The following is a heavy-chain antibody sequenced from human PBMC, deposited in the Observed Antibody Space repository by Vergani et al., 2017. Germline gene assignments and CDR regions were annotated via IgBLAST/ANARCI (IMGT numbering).Heavy chain of an antibody. CDR3: ARDIGYCSSTSCLDAFDI. D-gene: IGHD2-2*01. CDR2: IYYRGST. CDR1: GGSISSYY. V-gene: IGHV4-59*01. J-gene: IGHJ3*02. Sequence: QVQLQESGPGLVKPSETLSLTCTVSGGSISSYYWSWIRQPPGKGLEWIGYIYYRGSTNYNPSLKSRVTISVDTSKNQFSLKLSSVTAADTAVYYCARDIGYCSSTSCLDAFDIWGQGTMVTVSS.